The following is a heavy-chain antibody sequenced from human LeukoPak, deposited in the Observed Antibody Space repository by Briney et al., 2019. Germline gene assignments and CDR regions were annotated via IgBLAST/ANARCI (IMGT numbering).Heavy chain of an antibody. V-gene: IGHV3-48*03. J-gene: IGHJ6*04. CDR3: ARGLYYYGSGSRAGYGMDV. D-gene: IGHD3-10*01. CDR2: ISSSGSTI. CDR1: GFTFSSYE. Sequence: QPGGSLRLSCAASGFTFSSYEMNWVRQAPGKGLEWVSYISSSGSTIYYADSVKGRFTISRDNAKNSLYLQMSSLRAEDTAVYYCARGLYYYGSGSRAGYGMDVWGKGTTVTVSS.